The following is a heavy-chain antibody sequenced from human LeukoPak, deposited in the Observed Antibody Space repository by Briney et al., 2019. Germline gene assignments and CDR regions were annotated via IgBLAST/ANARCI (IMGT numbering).Heavy chain of an antibody. J-gene: IGHJ6*02. V-gene: IGHV3-7*01. CDR1: GFTFSRNW. CDR3: ARDSGAYYYYYGMDV. D-gene: IGHD3-10*01. CDR2: IRQDGGEK. Sequence: GGSLRLSCAASGFTFSRNWMSWVRQTPGQVPEWVANIRQDGGEKYYVDSVKGRFTISRDNAKNSLYLQMNSLRAEDTAVYYCARDSGAYYYYYGMDVWGQGTTVTVSS.